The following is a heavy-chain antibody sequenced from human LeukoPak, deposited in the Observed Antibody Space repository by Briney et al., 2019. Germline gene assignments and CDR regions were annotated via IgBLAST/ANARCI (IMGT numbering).Heavy chain of an antibody. J-gene: IGHJ3*02. CDR1: GGSINNYY. CDR3: SRGRYCGADICPGGDAFDI. D-gene: IGHD2-21*02. CDR2: IYTRGST. Sequence: SETLSLTCTVSGGSINNYYWSWIRQPAGKGLEWIGRIYTRGSTNYNPSLKSRVTMSVDTSKNQFSLKLSSVTAADTAVYYCSRGRYCGADICPGGDAFDIWGQGTMVSVSS. V-gene: IGHV4-4*07.